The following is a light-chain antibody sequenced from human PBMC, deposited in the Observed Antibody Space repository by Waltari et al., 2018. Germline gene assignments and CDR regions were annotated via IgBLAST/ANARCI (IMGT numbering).Light chain of an antibody. CDR1: QSVSRS. CDR2: DAS. CDR3: QKYVSLPAT. J-gene: IGKJ1*01. V-gene: IGKV3-20*01. Sequence: EIVLPQSPGTLSLSPGESATLSCRASQSVSRSLAWYQQKPGQAPRLLIYDASTRATGIPDRFSGSGSGTDFSLTISRLEPEDFAVYYCQKYVSLPATFGQGTKVEIK.